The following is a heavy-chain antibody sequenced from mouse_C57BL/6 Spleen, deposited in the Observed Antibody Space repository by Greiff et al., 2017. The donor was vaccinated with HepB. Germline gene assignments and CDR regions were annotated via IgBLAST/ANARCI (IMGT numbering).Heavy chain of an antibody. Sequence: QVQLQQSGAELAKPGASVKLSCKASGYTFTSYWMHWVKQRPGQGLEWIGYINPSSGYTKYNQKFKDKATLTADKSSSTAYMQLSSLTYEDSAVYFCASSGSSDLYAMDYWGQGTSVTVSS. CDR1: GYTFTSYW. CDR3: ASSGSSDLYAMDY. CDR2: INPSSGYT. D-gene: IGHD1-1*01. V-gene: IGHV1-7*01. J-gene: IGHJ4*01.